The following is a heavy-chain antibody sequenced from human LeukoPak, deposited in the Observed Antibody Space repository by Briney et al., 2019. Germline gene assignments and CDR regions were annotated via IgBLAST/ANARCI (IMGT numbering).Heavy chain of an antibody. CDR1: GGSFSGYY. Sequence: SETLSHTCAVYGGSFSGYYWSWIRQPPGKGLEWIGEINHSGSTNYNPSLKSRVTISVDTSKNQFSLKLSSVTAADTAVYYCARGAIVVVVAAKKGNWFDPWGQGTLVTVSS. D-gene: IGHD2-15*01. V-gene: IGHV4-34*01. J-gene: IGHJ5*02. CDR3: ARGAIVVVVAAKKGNWFDP. CDR2: INHSGST.